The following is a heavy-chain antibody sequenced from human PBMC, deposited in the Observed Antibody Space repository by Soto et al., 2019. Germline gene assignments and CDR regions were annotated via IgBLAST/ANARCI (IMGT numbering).Heavy chain of an antibody. J-gene: IGHJ3*02. V-gene: IGHV4-59*01. CDR3: ARGSYDYIWGSYREAFDI. CDR2: IYYSGST. CDR1: GGSISSYY. D-gene: IGHD3-16*02. Sequence: SETLSLTCTVSGGSISSYYWSWIRQPPGKGLEWIGYIYYSGSTNYNPSLKSRVTISVDTSKNQFSLKLSSVTAADTAVYYCARGSYDYIWGSYREAFDIWGQGAMVTVSS.